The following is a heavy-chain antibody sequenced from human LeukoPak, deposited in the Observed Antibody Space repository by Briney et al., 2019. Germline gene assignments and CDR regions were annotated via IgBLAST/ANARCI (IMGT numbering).Heavy chain of an antibody. J-gene: IGHJ4*02. CDR1: GGSTSSDCYK. Sequence: SQTLSLTCTVSGGSTSSDCYKWNCIRQHPGKGLEWIGYIHYSGSTSYNPSLKSRVIISVDTSKNQFSLKLSSVTAADSAVYYCATAGGYGSGCYYMAYWGQGSLVTVSS. CDR3: ATAGGYGSGCYYMAY. CDR2: IHYSGST. V-gene: IGHV4-31*03. D-gene: IGHD3-10*01.